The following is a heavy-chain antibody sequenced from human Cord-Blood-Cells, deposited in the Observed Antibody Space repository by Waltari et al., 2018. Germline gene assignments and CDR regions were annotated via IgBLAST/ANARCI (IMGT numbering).Heavy chain of an antibody. J-gene: IGHJ4*02. Sequence: QAQLKQCGAGLLRPTEPLSLTCAVYGESFSGYYGSWFREPPGTGLEWIGEINHSGTTNYNPSLKSRVTISVDTSKNQFSLKLSSVTAADTAVYYCARRGGITMVRGVIIPYFDYWGQGTLVTVSS. V-gene: IGHV4-34*01. CDR1: GESFSGYY. CDR2: INHSGTT. D-gene: IGHD3-10*01. CDR3: ARRGGITMVRGVIIPYFDY.